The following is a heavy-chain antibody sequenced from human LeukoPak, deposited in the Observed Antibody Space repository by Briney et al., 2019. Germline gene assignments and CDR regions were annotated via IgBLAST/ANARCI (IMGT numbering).Heavy chain of an antibody. CDR1: GYTFTSYY. D-gene: IGHD6-13*01. CDR3: ATRRMDSSSWYIFDY. Sequence: ASVKVSCKASGYTFTSYYMHWVRQAPGKGLEWMGGFDPEDGETIYAQKFQGRVTMTEDTSTDTAYLELSSLRSEDTAVYYCATRRMDSSSWYIFDYWGQGTLVTVSS. V-gene: IGHV1-24*01. CDR2: FDPEDGET. J-gene: IGHJ4*02.